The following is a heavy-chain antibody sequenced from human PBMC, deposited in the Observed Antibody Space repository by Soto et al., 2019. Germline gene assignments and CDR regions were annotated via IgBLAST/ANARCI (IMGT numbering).Heavy chain of an antibody. CDR1: GFTFSSYS. CDR3: ARDSHDYGDLNWFDP. CDR2: ISSSSSYI. Sequence: EVQLVESGGGLVKPGGSLRLSCAASGFTFSSYSMNWVRQAPGKGLEWVSSISSSSSYIYYADSVKGRFTISRDNAKNSVYLQMNSLRAEDTAVYYCARDSHDYGDLNWFDPWGQGTLVTVSS. V-gene: IGHV3-21*01. J-gene: IGHJ5*02. D-gene: IGHD4-17*01.